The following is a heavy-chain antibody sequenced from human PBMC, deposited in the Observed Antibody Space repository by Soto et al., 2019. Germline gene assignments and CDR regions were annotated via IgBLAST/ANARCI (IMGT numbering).Heavy chain of an antibody. D-gene: IGHD3-9*01. J-gene: IGHJ4*02. CDR3: ARAGSVLRYFDWSFDY. Sequence: SETLSLTCTVSGGSSSSTSYYWGWIRQPPGKGLEWIGSIYSSGNTYYNPSLKSRVTISVDTSKSHLSLKLSSVTAADTAVYYCARAGSVLRYFDWSFDYWGQGTLVTVSS. V-gene: IGHV4-39*02. CDR1: GGSSSSTSYY. CDR2: IYSSGNT.